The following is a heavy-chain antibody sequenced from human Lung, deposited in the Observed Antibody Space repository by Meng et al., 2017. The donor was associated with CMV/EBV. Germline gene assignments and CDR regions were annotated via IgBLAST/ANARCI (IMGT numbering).Heavy chain of an antibody. CDR1: GDSISSSNYY. CDR3: TRDPHCSSASCLKLDP. V-gene: IGHV4-39*07. J-gene: IGHJ5*02. CDR2: MHHSGTT. Sequence: SXTLSLXCTVSGDSISSSNYYWAWIRQPPGKGLEWIVSMHHSGTTYYNSSLKSRVIMSLDTSKNQFSLELNSVTAADTAVYYCTRDPHCSSASCLKLDPXDQGXLVTVSS. D-gene: IGHD2-2*01.